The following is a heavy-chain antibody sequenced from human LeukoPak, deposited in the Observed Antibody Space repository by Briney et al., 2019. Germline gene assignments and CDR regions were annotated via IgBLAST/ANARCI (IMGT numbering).Heavy chain of an antibody. Sequence: GGSLRLSCAASGFTFSSYGMHWVRQAPGKGPEGGAVISYDGSNKYYADSVKGRFTISRDNSKNTLYLQMNSLRAEDTAVYYCAKPVGYCSGGSCYYYYGMDVWGKGTTVTVSS. D-gene: IGHD2-15*01. CDR2: ISYDGSNK. J-gene: IGHJ6*04. CDR1: GFTFSSYG. V-gene: IGHV3-30*18. CDR3: AKPVGYCSGGSCYYYYGMDV.